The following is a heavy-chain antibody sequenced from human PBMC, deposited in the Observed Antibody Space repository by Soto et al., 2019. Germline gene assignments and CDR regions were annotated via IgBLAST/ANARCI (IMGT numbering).Heavy chain of an antibody. J-gene: IGHJ5*02. Sequence: GCLRLSCVAAGFTFSSAAMNWVRQAPGKGLEWVSIISDTGTRTHYADSVKGRFTISRDNSKNTLYLDMNSLRAEDTAVYYCAKSLDIHYKNWFDPWGQGTLVTVSS. D-gene: IGHD4-4*01. CDR2: ISDTGTRT. CDR1: GFTFSSAA. CDR3: AKSLDIHYKNWFDP. V-gene: IGHV3-23*01.